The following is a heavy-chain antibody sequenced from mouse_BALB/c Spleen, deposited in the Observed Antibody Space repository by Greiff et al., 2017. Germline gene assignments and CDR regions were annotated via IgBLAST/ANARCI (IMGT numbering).Heavy chain of an antibody. V-gene: IGHV5-6-3*01. CDR3: ARDYGYPLFDY. J-gene: IGHJ2*01. D-gene: IGHD1-2*01. CDR1: GFTFSSYG. Sequence: EVQVVESGGGLVQPGGSLKLSCAASGFTFSSYGMSWVRQTPDKRLELVATINSNGGSTYYPDSVKGRFTISRDNAKYTLYLQMSSLKSEDTAMYYCARDYGYPLFDYWGQGTTLTVSS. CDR2: INSNGGST.